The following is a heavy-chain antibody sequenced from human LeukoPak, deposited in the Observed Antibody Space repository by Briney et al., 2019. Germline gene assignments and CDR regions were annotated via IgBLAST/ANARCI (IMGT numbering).Heavy chain of an antibody. V-gene: IGHV3-48*04. J-gene: IGHJ3*02. D-gene: IGHD2-15*01. CDR1: GFTFRSYT. Sequence: GGSLRLSCSASGFTFRSYTMHWVRQAPGKGLEWVSYISSSGSTIYYADSVKGRFTISRDNAKNSLYLQMNSLRAEDTAVYYCARDCGGGSCYGPYDAFDIWGQGTMVTVSS. CDR2: ISSSGSTI. CDR3: ARDCGGGSCYGPYDAFDI.